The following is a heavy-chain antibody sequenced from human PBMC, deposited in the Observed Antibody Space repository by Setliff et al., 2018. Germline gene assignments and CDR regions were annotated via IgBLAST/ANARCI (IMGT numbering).Heavy chain of an antibody. CDR1: GFTFSSYG. J-gene: IGHJ6*02. CDR2: ISYDGSNK. D-gene: IGHD3-10*01. Sequence: GGSLRLSCAASGFTFSSYGMHWVRRAPGKGLEWVAVISYDGSNKYYADSVKGRFTISRDNSKNTLYLQMNSLRAEDTAVYYCAKDPTHYVLLWFGAPYGMDVWGQGTTVTVSS. V-gene: IGHV3-30*18. CDR3: AKDPTHYVLLWFGAPYGMDV.